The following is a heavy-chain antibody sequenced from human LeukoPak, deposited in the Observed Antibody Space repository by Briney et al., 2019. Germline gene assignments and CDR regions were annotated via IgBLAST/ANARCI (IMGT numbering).Heavy chain of an antibody. CDR3: ARDVVAWEPNNWFDP. V-gene: IGHV1-69*13. CDR1: GGTFSSYA. Sequence: EASVKVSCKASGGTFSSYAISWVRQAPGQGLEWMGGIIPIFGTANYAQKFQGRVTITADESTSTAYMELSSLRSEDTAVYYCARDVVAWEPNNWFDPWGHGTLVTVYS. J-gene: IGHJ5*02. CDR2: IIPIFGTA. D-gene: IGHD1-26*01.